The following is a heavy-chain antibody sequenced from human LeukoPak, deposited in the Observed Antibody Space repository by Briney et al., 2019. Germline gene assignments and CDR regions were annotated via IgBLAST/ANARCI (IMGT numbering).Heavy chain of an antibody. J-gene: IGHJ5*02. CDR2: ISGSGDST. D-gene: IGHD6-19*01. Sequence: PGGSLRLSCAASGFTFSSYSMSWVRQAPGKGLEWVSVISGSGDSTYYADSVKGRFTISRDNSKNTLYLQMNSLRAEDTAVYYCAKDQRVAVAYNWFDPWGQGTLVTVSS. CDR3: AKDQRVAVAYNWFDP. V-gene: IGHV3-23*01. CDR1: GFTFSSYS.